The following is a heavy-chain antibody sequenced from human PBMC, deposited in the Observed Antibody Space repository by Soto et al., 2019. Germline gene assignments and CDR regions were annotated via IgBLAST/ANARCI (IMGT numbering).Heavy chain of an antibody. CDR2: IYHSGTS. Sequence: SETLSLTCAVSGDSISSGGFSWSWIRQPPGKGLEWIGYIYHSGTSFYNPSLKSRVTISVDASKNQFSLKVSSVTAADTAVYYCARRYSSSFDYWGQGTLVTSP. CDR3: ARRYSSSFDY. D-gene: IGHD6-13*01. V-gene: IGHV4-30-2*01. CDR1: GDSISSGGFS. J-gene: IGHJ4*02.